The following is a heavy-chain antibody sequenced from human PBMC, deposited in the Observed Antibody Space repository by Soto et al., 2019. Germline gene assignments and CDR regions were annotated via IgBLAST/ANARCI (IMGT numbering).Heavy chain of an antibody. V-gene: IGHV6-1*01. CDR2: TYYRSKWYN. CDR3: ARADGDYRPGFYFDY. J-gene: IGHJ4*02. CDR1: GDSVSSNSAA. D-gene: IGHD4-17*01. Sequence: KQSQTLSLTCAISGDSVSSNSAAWNWIRQSPSRGLEWLGRTYYRSKWYNDYAVSVKSRITINPDTSKNQFSLQLNSVTPEDTAVYYCARADGDYRPGFYFDYWGQGTLVTVSS.